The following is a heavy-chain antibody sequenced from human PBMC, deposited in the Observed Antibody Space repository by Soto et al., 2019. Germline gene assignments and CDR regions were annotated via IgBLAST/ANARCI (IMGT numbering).Heavy chain of an antibody. CDR3: ERGGSLNWYFDL. Sequence: EVQLVESGGGLVQPGGSLRLSCAASGFTFSSYWMHWVRQAPGKGLVWVSRINSDGSSTSYADSVKGRFTISRDNAKNTLYLQMNSLRAEDTAVYYCERGGSLNWYFDLWGRGTLFTVSS. V-gene: IGHV3-74*01. CDR1: GFTFSSYW. D-gene: IGHD1-26*01. J-gene: IGHJ2*01. CDR2: INSDGSST.